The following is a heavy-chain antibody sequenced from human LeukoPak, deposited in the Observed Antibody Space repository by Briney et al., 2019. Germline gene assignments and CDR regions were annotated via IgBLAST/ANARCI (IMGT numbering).Heavy chain of an antibody. J-gene: IGHJ4*02. CDR3: ASGDGYNLSDYFDY. Sequence: PGGSLRLSCAASGFTFSSYWMHWVRQAPGKGLEWVSRINSDGRSKNYADSVKGRFTISRDNAKNTLYLQMNSLRAEDTAVYYCASGDGYNLSDYFDYWGQGTLVTVSS. CDR2: INSDGRSK. V-gene: IGHV3-74*01. CDR1: GFTFSSYW. D-gene: IGHD5-24*01.